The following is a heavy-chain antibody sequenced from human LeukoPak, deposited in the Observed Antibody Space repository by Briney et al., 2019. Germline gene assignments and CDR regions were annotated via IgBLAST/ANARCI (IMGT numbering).Heavy chain of an antibody. CDR3: ARGAEAETSPLDF. V-gene: IGHV1-2*02. CDR1: GYTFTGYY. Sequence: ASVKVSCKASGYTFTGYYMHWVRQAPGQGLEWMGWINPNSGGINYAQQFQGRVTMTRDTSSSTDYLEVRSLRSDDTAVYYCARGAEAETSPLDFWGQGTPVTVSS. D-gene: IGHD6-13*01. CDR2: INPNSGGI. J-gene: IGHJ4*02.